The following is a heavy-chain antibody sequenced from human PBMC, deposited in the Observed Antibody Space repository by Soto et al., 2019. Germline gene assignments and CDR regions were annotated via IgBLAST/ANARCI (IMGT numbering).Heavy chain of an antibody. CDR3: AGNWTQVANGH. CDR1: GFTFSSYA. V-gene: IGHV3-23*01. J-gene: IGHJ4*02. Sequence: VQLLESGGGLVQPGGSLRLSCAASGFTFSSYAMSWVRQAPGKGLEWVSAISGSGGSTYYADSVKGRFTISRDNSKNKRYPQKNSLRAEDTAVYYCAGNWTQVANGHWGQGTLVTVSS. CDR2: ISGSGGST. D-gene: IGHD3-3*01.